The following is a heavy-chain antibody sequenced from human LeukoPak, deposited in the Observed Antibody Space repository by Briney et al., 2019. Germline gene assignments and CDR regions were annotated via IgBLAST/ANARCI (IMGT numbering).Heavy chain of an antibody. CDR1: GGSFSGYY. CDR3: ARGRGRVRGNYYYYGMDV. D-gene: IGHD3-10*01. J-gene: IGHJ6*02. CDR2: INHSGST. V-gene: IGHV4-34*01. Sequence: PSETLSLTCAVYGGSFSGYYWSWIRQPPGKGLEWIGEINHSGSTNYNPSLKSRVTISVDTSKNQFSLKLSSVTAADTAVYYCARGRGRVRGNYYYYGMDVWGQGTTVTVSS.